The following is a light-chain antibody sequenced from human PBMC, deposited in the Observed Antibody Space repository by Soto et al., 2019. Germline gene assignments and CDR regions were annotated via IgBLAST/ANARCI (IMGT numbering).Light chain of an antibody. CDR3: YSHTGTSTLGV. V-gene: IGLV2-14*03. Sequence: QSVLTQPASVSGSPGQSITIPCTGTDSDVGRYDLVSWYQQRPGKAPRLVIFDVSVRASGVSNRFSASKSGTTASLTISGLQPEDEAHYYCYSHTGTSTLGVFGGGTKLTVL. J-gene: IGLJ2*01. CDR2: DVS. CDR1: DSDVGRYDL.